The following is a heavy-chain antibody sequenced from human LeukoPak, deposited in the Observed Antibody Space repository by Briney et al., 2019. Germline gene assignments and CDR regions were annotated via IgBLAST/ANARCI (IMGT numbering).Heavy chain of an antibody. D-gene: IGHD3-9*01. CDR1: GFTFSSYA. V-gene: IGHV3-23*01. Sequence: GGSLRLSCAASGFTFSSYAMSWVRQAPGKGLEWVSAISGSGGSTYYADSVKGRFTISRDNSKNTLYLQMNSLRAEDTAVYCCAKGVLRYFDWLSSFDYWGQGTLVTVSS. CDR3: AKGVLRYFDWLSSFDY. J-gene: IGHJ4*02. CDR2: ISGSGGST.